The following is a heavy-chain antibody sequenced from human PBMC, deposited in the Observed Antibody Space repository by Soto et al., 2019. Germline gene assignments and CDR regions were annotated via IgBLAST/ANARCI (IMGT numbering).Heavy chain of an antibody. D-gene: IGHD3-10*01. J-gene: IGHJ3*01. CDR3: AGFYGNAFDV. Sequence: SGNLALTSSVSGGSITTSSYNWDWIRQPPGKGLEWIGTIYYDGSTSYNPSLKSQVTISVDTSKNHFALKVNSVTAADTAVYYCAGFYGNAFDVWGRGTVVT. CDR2: IYYDGST. CDR1: GGSITTSSYN. V-gene: IGHV4-39*02.